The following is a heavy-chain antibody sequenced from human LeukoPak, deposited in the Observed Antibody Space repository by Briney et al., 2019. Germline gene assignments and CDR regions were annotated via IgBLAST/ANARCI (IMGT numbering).Heavy chain of an antibody. J-gene: IGHJ4*02. CDR2: ISSSSTI. Sequence: GGSLRLSCAASGFTFCDYYMNWVRQAPGKGLEWVSSISSSSTIYYADSVKGRFTISRDSSKNTLYLQMNSLRAEDTAVYYCAKDVRPAQNYFDYWGQGTLVTVSS. CDR3: AKDVRPAQNYFDY. CDR1: GFTFCDYY. V-gene: IGHV3-69-1*01.